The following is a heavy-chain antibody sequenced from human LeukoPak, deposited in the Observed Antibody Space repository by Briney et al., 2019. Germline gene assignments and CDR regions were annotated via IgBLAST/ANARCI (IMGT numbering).Heavy chain of an antibody. CDR3: ARVLGYSGYDFSYFDY. J-gene: IGHJ4*02. CDR2: IYYSGGT. D-gene: IGHD5-12*01. V-gene: IGHV4-39*07. CDR1: GGSISSSSYY. Sequence: SETLSLTCTVSGGSISSSSYYWGWIRQPPGKGLEWIGSIYYSGGTYYNPSLKNRVTISVDTSKNQFSLKLSSVTAADTAIYSCARVLGYSGYDFSYFDYWGQGTLVTVSS.